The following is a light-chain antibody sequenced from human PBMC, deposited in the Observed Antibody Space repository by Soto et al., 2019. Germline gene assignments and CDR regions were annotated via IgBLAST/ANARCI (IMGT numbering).Light chain of an antibody. Sequence: EIVMTQSPAPLSVSPGERTTLSCRASQSISSNLAWYQQKPGQAPRLLIYGASTRATGIPARFSGSGSATEFTLTISSLQSEDFAVYYCQQYSHLPLTFGGGTKVEIK. CDR1: QSISSN. CDR2: GAS. CDR3: QQYSHLPLT. J-gene: IGKJ4*01. V-gene: IGKV3-15*01.